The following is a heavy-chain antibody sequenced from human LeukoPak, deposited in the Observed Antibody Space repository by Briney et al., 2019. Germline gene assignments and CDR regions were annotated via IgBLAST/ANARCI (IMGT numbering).Heavy chain of an antibody. CDR2: IIPILGIA. D-gene: IGHD5-12*01. V-gene: IGHV1-69*04. CDR3: ARERGYSGINAFYI. CDR1: GGTFSSYA. Sequence: SVKVSCKASGGTFSSYAISWVRQAPGQGLEWMGRIIPILGIASYAQKFQGRVTITADKSTSTAYMELSSLRSEDTAVYYCARERGYSGINAFYIWGQGTMVTVSS. J-gene: IGHJ3*02.